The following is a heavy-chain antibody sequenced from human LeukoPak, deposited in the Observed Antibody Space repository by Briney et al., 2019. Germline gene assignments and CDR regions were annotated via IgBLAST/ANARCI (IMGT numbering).Heavy chain of an antibody. Sequence: PGGSLRLSCAASGFTFSSYGMHWVRQAPGKGLEWVAVIWYDGSNKYYADSVKGRFTISRDNSKNTLYLQMNSLRAEDTAVYYCVRDVGLELRFYDYWGQEPWSPSPQ. D-gene: IGHD1-7*01. CDR2: IWYDGSNK. CDR3: VRDVGLELRFYDY. CDR1: GFTFSSYG. V-gene: IGHV3-33*01. J-gene: IGHJ4*01.